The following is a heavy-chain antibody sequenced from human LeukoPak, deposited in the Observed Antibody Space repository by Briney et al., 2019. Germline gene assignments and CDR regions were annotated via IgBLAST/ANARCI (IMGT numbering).Heavy chain of an antibody. Sequence: GAAVKDSCKASRGTLSSYALSWVRQAPGQGGEWMGGIIPVLGTANSAQKFQGTVTITPDESPSTAYMEKRSLRTPDTAVYSCARDAASLILEWLSPPTTFDIWGERTMVTVSS. CDR1: RGTLSSYA. D-gene: IGHD3-3*01. J-gene: IGHJ3*02. CDR3: ARDAASLILEWLSPPTTFDI. V-gene: IGHV1-69*01. CDR2: IIPVLGTA.